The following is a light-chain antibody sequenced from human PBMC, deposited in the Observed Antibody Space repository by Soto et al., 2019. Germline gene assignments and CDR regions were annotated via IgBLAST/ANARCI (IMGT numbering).Light chain of an antibody. CDR2: EAS. CDR3: QQGKT. Sequence: DIVLTQSPATLSLSPGERATLSCRASQSVSNYLVWYQQKPGQAPRLLIYEASNRATGIPVRFSGSGSGTDFTLPISSLEPEDVAVYYCQQGKTFGGGTKVEIK. CDR1: QSVSNY. J-gene: IGKJ4*01. V-gene: IGKV3-11*01.